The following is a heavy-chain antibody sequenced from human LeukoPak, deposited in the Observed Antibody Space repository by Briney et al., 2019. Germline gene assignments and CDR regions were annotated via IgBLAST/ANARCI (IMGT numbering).Heavy chain of an antibody. CDR2: IYAGGSP. D-gene: IGHD1-26*01. J-gene: IGHJ4*02. V-gene: IGHV4-61*02. Sequence: SQTLSLTCTVSGGSISSGTYYWSWIRQPAGKGLEWIGRIYAGGSPNYNPSFKSRVTISVDMSKNHFSLRLSSVTAADTAVYYCAGDFKGGSYRYWGQGALVTVSS. CDR3: AGDFKGGSYRY. CDR1: GGSISSGTYY.